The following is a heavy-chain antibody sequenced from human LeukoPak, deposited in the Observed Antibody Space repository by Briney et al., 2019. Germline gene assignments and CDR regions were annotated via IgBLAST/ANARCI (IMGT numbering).Heavy chain of an antibody. D-gene: IGHD3-10*01. CDR3: ARDRLRWFGGKGNHDAFDI. CDR1: GYTFTSYD. V-gene: IGHV1-8*01. Sequence: ASVKVSCKASGYTFTSYDINWVRQATGQGLEWMGWMNPNSGNTGYAQKFQGRVTMTTNTSISTAYMELSSLRSEDTAVYYCARDRLRWFGGKGNHDAFDIWGQGTMVTVSS. CDR2: MNPNSGNT. J-gene: IGHJ3*02.